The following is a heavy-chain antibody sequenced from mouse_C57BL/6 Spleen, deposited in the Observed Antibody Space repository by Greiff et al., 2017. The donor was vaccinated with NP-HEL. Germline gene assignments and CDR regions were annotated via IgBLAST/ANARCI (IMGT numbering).Heavy chain of an antibody. D-gene: IGHD1-1*01. J-gene: IGHJ4*01. CDR1: GYSFTDYN. Sequence: VQLQQSGPELVKPGASVKISCKASGYSFTDYNMNWVKQSHGKSLEWIGVINPNYGTTSYNQKFKGKATLTVDQSSSTAYMQLNSLTSEYSAVYYCARCNYGSSSYYAMDYWGQGTSVTVSS. V-gene: IGHV1-39*01. CDR3: ARCNYGSSSYYAMDY. CDR2: INPNYGTT.